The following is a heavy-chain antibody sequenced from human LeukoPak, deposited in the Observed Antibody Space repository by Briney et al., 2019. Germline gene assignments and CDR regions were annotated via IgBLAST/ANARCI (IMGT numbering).Heavy chain of an antibody. CDR3: ATRSSWFAPWDYYYYMDV. Sequence: SETLSLTCTVSGGSISSYYWSWIRQPPGKGLEWIGYIYYSGSTNYNPSLKSRVTILVDTSKNQFSLKLSSVTAADTAAYYCATRSSWFAPWDYYYYMDVWGKGTTVTVSS. V-gene: IGHV4-59*12. CDR2: IYYSGST. CDR1: GGSISSYY. J-gene: IGHJ6*03. D-gene: IGHD6-13*01.